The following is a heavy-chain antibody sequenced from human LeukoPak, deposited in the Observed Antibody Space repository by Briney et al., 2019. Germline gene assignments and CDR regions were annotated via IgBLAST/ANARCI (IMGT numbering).Heavy chain of an antibody. D-gene: IGHD3-16*01. J-gene: IGHJ4*02. CDR2: INWNGGST. CDR1: GFTFSSYS. CDR3: ARDSREGDYFDY. V-gene: IGHV3-20*04. Sequence: PGGSLRLSCAASGFTFSSYSMTWVRQAPGKGLEWVSSINWNGGSTGYADSVKGRFTISRDNAKNSLYLQMNSLRAEDTALYYCARDSREGDYFDYWGQGTLVTVSS.